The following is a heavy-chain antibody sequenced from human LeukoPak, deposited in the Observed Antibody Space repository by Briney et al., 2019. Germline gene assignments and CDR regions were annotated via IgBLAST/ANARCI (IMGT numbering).Heavy chain of an antibody. V-gene: IGHV3-11*01. CDR1: GFTFSDHY. Sequence: PGGSLRLSCAVSGFTFSDHYVSWIRQAPGKGLDWLSYISPSGITTKYADSVEGRFTVSRDNAKNSVFLQLNNLRVEDTAVYFCARQRSSYYFDSWGQGTLVTVSS. CDR3: ARQRSSYYFDS. J-gene: IGHJ4*02. CDR2: ISPSGITT. D-gene: IGHD6-19*01.